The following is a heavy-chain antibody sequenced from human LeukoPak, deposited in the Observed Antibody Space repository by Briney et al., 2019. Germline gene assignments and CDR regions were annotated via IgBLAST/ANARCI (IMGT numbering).Heavy chain of an antibody. CDR1: GGSFSNYY. Sequence: SETLSLTCVVNGGSFSNYYCSWIRQSPGKGLEWIGEIHPSGSTNYNPSLESRITISLDTSKNEVSLKLSSMTAADTAIYYCTRGIDAYKGGNYWGQGTLFTVSS. J-gene: IGHJ4*02. D-gene: IGHD5-24*01. CDR2: IHPSGST. V-gene: IGHV4-34*01. CDR3: TRGIDAYKGGNY.